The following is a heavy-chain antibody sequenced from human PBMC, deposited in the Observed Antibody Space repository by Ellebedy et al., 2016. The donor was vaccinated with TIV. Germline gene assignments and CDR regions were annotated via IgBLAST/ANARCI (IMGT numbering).Heavy chain of an antibody. CDR1: GFTFSNYA. Sequence: GGSLRLSCAASGFTFSNYAMNWVRQAPGKGLEWVSVIYSGGSTYYADSVKGRFTISRDNAKNSLYLQMNSLRAEDTAVYYCVVLLWFGEHFWGQGTMVTVSS. D-gene: IGHD3-10*01. J-gene: IGHJ3*01. CDR2: IYSGGST. CDR3: VVLLWFGEHF. V-gene: IGHV3-69-1*02.